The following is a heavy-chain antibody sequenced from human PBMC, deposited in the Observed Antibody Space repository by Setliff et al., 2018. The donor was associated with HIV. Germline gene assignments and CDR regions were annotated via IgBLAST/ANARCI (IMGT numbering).Heavy chain of an antibody. J-gene: IGHJ6*03. CDR3: ARALAGGPYYDFWSGSYRDQYNYMDV. Sequence: ASVKVSCKASGYTFNNYDIHWVRQATGEGLEWMGWMNPKTGNTGYAQKFQDKVTLTRNTSISIAYMELSGLTSEDTAVYYCARALAGGPYYDFWSGSYRDQYNYMDVWGKGTKVTVSS. D-gene: IGHD3-3*01. CDR2: MNPKTGNT. V-gene: IGHV1-8*02. CDR1: GYTFNNYD.